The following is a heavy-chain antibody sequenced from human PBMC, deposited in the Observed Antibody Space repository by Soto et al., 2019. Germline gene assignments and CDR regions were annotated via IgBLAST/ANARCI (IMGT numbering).Heavy chain of an antibody. CDR2: ISHDGTNK. CDR1: GFTFSAYG. CDR3: AKDEYYYSRSGYYIFDS. Sequence: PGGSLRLSGEVSGFTFSAYGMHWVRQAPGKGLEWVAAISHDGTNKNYGDSVKGRFTISRDNSKKTLYLQMNSLRPEDTALYYCAKDEYYYSRSGYYIFDSWGQGTLVTVSS. V-gene: IGHV3-30*18. D-gene: IGHD3-22*01. J-gene: IGHJ4*02.